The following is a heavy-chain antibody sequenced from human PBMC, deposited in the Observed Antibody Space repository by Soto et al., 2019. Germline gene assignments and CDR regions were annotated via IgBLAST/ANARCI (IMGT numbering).Heavy chain of an antibody. D-gene: IGHD2-2*02. Sequence: LRLSCSASGFTVSNNYMSWVRQAPGKGLEWVSLIYSGGSTFYADSVKGRFTISRDNSKNTLFLQMNSLRAEDTAVYFCATYTSLDYWGQGTLVTVSS. V-gene: IGHV3-53*01. CDR1: GFTVSNNY. J-gene: IGHJ4*02. CDR2: IYSGGST. CDR3: ATYTSLDY.